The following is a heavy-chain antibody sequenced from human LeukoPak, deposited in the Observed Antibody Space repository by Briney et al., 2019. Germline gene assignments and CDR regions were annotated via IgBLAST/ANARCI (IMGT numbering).Heavy chain of an antibody. CDR2: IYYSGST. Sequence: SETLSLTCTVSGGSISSHYWSWIRQPPGKGLEWIGYIYYSGSTNYNPSLKSRVTISVDTSKNQFSLKLSSVTAADTAVYYCARVRYFDWLFTTGAFDIWGQGTKVTVSS. V-gene: IGHV4-59*11. CDR1: GGSISSHY. CDR3: ARVRYFDWLFTTGAFDI. D-gene: IGHD3-9*01. J-gene: IGHJ3*02.